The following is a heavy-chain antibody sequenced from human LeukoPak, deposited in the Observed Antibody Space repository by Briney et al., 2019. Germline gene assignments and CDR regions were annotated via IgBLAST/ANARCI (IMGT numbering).Heavy chain of an antibody. V-gene: IGHV1-18*01. Sequence: ASLKVSCKASGYTFTSFGISWVRQAPGQGGEWWGWFSAYNGNTNYAQKLQGRVTMTTDTSTSTAYMELRSLRSDDTAVYYCARGALGFDAFDIWGQGTMVTVSS. CDR1: GYTFTSFG. CDR2: FSAYNGNT. J-gene: IGHJ3*02. CDR3: ARGALGFDAFDI.